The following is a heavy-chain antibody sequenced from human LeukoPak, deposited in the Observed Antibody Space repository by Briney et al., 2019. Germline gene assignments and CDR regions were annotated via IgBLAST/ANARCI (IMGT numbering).Heavy chain of an antibody. CDR3: ASQYFLILSLYYFDN. J-gene: IGHJ4*02. V-gene: IGHV4-39*01. D-gene: IGHD3-10*02. CDR1: GGSISSSSYY. Sequence: KPSETLSLTCTVSGGSISSSSYYWGWIRQPPGKGLEWIGSIYYSGSTYYNPSLKSRVTISVDTSKNQFSLKLSSVTAADTAVYYCASQYFLILSLYYFDNWGQGTLVTVSS. CDR2: IYYSGST.